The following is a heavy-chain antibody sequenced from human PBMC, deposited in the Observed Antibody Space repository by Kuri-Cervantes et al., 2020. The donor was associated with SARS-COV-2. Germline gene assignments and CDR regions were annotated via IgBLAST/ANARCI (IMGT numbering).Heavy chain of an antibody. J-gene: IGHJ5*02. CDR2: INHSGST. V-gene: IGHV4-34*01. Sequence: ESLKISCAASGFTFSSYAMSWVRQAPGKGLEWIGEINHSGSTNYNPSLKSRVTISVDTSKNQFSLKLSSVTAADTAVYYCARECLARGVDTAMVWSGWFDPWGQGTLVTVSS. CDR3: ARECLARGVDTAMVWSGWFDP. D-gene: IGHD5-18*01. CDR1: GFTFSSYA.